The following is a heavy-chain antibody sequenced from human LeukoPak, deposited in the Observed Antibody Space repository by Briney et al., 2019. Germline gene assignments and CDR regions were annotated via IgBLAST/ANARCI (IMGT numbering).Heavy chain of an antibody. J-gene: IGHJ4*02. V-gene: IGHV3-23*01. CDR2: ISGSGGST. CDR3: AKISYDSSGDYYLDY. D-gene: IGHD3-22*01. CDR1: GFTFSSYA. Sequence: PGGSLRLSCAASGFTFSSYAMSWVRQAPGKGLEWVSAISGSGGSTYYADSVKGRFTISSDNSKNTLYLQMNSLRAEDTAVYYCAKISYDSSGDYYLDYWGQGTLVTVSS.